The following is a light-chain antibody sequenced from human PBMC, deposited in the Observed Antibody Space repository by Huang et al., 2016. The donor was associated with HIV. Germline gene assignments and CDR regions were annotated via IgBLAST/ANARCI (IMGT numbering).Light chain of an antibody. CDR1: QSVRSN. J-gene: IGKJ3*01. CDR2: AAS. Sequence: EIVMTQSPATLSVSPGERATLSCRASQSVRSNLDWYQQKPGQSPRLLIYAASSRATGIPARFSGSGSGTEFTLTISSLQSEDFAVYYCQQYDNWPPFTFGPGTKVDLK. CDR3: QQYDNWPPFT. V-gene: IGKV3-15*01.